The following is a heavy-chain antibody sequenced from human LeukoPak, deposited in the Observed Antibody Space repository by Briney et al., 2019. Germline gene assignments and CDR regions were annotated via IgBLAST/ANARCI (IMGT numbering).Heavy chain of an antibody. CDR3: ARDQLYCSGGICYFEY. V-gene: IGHV3-74*01. D-gene: IGHD2-15*01. CDR2: INSDGRST. J-gene: IGHJ4*02. Sequence: GGSLRLSRAASGFTFSSYWMHWVRQVPGKGLVWVSRINSDGRSTSYADSVKGRFTISRDNTKNTLYLQMNSLRVEDTAVYYCARDQLYCSGGICYFEYWGQGTLVTVSS. CDR1: GFTFSSYW.